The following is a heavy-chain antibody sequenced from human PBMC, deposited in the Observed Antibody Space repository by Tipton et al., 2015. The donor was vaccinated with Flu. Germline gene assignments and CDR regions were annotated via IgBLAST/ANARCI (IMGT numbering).Heavy chain of an antibody. CDR3: VRPATAYNSDDY. D-gene: IGHD6-25*01. V-gene: IGHV5-51*03. CDR2: IYPGDSDI. Sequence: VQLVQSGADVKKPGESLKISCKGSGYIFTNYWIGWVRQMPGKGLEWMGMIYPGDSDIRYGPSSQGQVTMSVDNSISTVYLHWSSLETSDTAVYYCVRPATAYNSDDYWGQGILVTVSS. CDR1: GYIFTNYW. J-gene: IGHJ4*02.